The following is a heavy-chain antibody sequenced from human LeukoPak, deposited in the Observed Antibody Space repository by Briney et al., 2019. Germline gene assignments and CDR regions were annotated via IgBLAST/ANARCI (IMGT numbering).Heavy chain of an antibody. CDR3: ARDRRPSGSYSPFDY. Sequence: ASVKVSCKASGYIFTDYYIHWVRQAPGQGLEWVGWINPNSGGTNYAQKFQGRVTMTRDTSISTVYMELTRLRSDDTAVYYCARDRRPSGSYSPFDYWGQRTLVTVPS. CDR2: INPNSGGT. J-gene: IGHJ4*02. D-gene: IGHD1-26*01. CDR1: GYIFTDYY. V-gene: IGHV1-2*02.